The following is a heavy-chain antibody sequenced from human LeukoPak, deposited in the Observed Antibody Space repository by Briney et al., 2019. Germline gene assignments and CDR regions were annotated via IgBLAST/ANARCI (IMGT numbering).Heavy chain of an antibody. D-gene: IGHD3-3*01. CDR1: GGSISSYY. CDR3: ARHNTIFGVLVPLDY. CDR2: IYTSGST. J-gene: IGHJ4*02. Sequence: ASETLSLTCAVSGGSISSYYWSWIRQPAGKGLEWIGRIYTSGSTNYNPSLKSRVTISIDKSKNHFSLNLSSVTAADTAVYYCARHNTIFGVLVPLDYWGQGTLVTVSS. V-gene: IGHV4-4*07.